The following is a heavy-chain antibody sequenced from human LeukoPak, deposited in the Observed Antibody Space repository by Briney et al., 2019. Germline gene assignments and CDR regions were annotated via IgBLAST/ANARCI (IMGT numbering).Heavy chain of an antibody. D-gene: IGHD5-18*01. CDR1: GFTFSSYA. V-gene: IGHV3-30-3*01. Sequence: GGSLRLSCAASGFTFSSYAMHWVRQAPGKGLEWVAVISYDGSNKYYADSVKGRFTISRDNSKNTLYLQMNSLRAEDTAVYYCARDHGLVDTAMVFDYWGQGTLVTVSS. CDR2: ISYDGSNK. CDR3: ARDHGLVDTAMVFDY. J-gene: IGHJ4*02.